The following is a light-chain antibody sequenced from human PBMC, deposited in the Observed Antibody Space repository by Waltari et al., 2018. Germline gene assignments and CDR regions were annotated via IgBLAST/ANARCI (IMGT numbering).Light chain of an antibody. J-gene: IGKJ1*01. CDR2: KAS. CDR1: QSISSS. Sequence: DIQMTKSPSTLSASIGDRVTITCRASQSISSSLAWYQQNPGKAPKLLIYKASTLESGVPSRVSSSGSGTEFTLTISSQQPGDFATYYCQQYNSFSRTFGQGTKVDIK. CDR3: QQYNSFSRT. V-gene: IGKV1-5*03.